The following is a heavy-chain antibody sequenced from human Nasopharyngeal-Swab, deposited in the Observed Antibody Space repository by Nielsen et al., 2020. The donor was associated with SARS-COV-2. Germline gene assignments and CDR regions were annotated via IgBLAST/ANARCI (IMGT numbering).Heavy chain of an antibody. CDR2: ISYDGGTE. D-gene: IGHD6-6*01. V-gene: IGHV3-30*04. CDR3: TRDDGQLGDY. J-gene: IGHJ4*02. CDR1: GFTFSNYA. Sequence: GESLKISCAASGFTFSNYAMHWVRQAPGKGLEWVAHISYDGGTEYYADSVKGRFTISRDNSRNTLSLQMHSLRAEDTAVYYCTRDDGQLGDYWGQGTLVTVSS.